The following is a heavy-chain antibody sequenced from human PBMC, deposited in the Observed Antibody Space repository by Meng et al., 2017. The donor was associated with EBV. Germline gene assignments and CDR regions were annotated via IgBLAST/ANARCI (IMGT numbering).Heavy chain of an antibody. J-gene: IGHJ4*02. Sequence: VAQQESGPGLVEPSEHLSLTCIASGFSVTSGAYHWSWIRQSAGKGLEWIGYIYDTGITIYNPSLKNRVTISLETSKNQFSLKVNSVTTADTAVYYCAKSRSSTPGIVDDWGQGTLVTVSS. CDR1: GFSVTSGAYH. CDR2: IYDTGIT. D-gene: IGHD2/OR15-2a*01. CDR3: AKSRSSTPGIVDD. V-gene: IGHV4-61*08.